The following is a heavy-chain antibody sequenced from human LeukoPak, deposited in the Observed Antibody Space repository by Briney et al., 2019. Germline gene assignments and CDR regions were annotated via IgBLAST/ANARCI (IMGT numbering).Heavy chain of an antibody. CDR1: GVSISRYY. J-gene: IGHJ4*02. CDR3: ASLLLFGANLKTSNDY. V-gene: IGHV4-59*01. Sequence: PAETLSLTCTVSGVSISRYYWSWIRQHPGKGLEWIGYIYYSGSTNYNPSLKSRVTISVDTSKNQFTLKLSSVTAADTAVYYCASLLLFGANLKTSNDYWGQGTLVTVSS. CDR2: IYYSGST. D-gene: IGHD3-10*01.